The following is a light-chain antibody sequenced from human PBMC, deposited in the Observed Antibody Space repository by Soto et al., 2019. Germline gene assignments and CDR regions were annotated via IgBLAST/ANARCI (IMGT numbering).Light chain of an antibody. CDR3: QQYNNWPFT. CDR1: HSIASY. J-gene: IGKJ3*01. CDR2: GAS. Sequence: SQSPATLSLSIGERATPSCRASHSIASYLAWYQQKPGQAPRLLIYGASTRDTGIPASFIGNGSGTEFTLTASSLQPEDFAVYYCQQYNNWPFTFAPGTKLAIK. V-gene: IGKV3-15*01.